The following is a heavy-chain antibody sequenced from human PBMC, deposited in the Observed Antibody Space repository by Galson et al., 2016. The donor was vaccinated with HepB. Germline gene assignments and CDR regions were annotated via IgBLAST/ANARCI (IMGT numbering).Heavy chain of an antibody. Sequence: SLRLSCAASGFTFSDYYMSRIRQAPGKGLECVSYISSSGSPIYYADSVKGRFTISRDNAKNSLYLQMNSLRAEDTAVYYCARVDSAMAYYFDYWGQGTLVTVSS. CDR1: GFTFSDYY. CDR2: ISSSGSPI. CDR3: ARVDSAMAYYFDY. J-gene: IGHJ4*02. D-gene: IGHD5-18*01. V-gene: IGHV3-11*01.